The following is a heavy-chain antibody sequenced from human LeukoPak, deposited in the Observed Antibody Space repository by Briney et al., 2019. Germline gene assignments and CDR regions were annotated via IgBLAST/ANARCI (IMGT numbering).Heavy chain of an antibody. J-gene: IGHJ4*02. CDR2: IYYSGHT. D-gene: IGHD1-26*01. V-gene: IGHV4-39*01. CDR3: ARQKWELLWDFDY. Sequence: SETLSLTCTVSSDSLSSSSNYWAWVRQFPGKGLEWIGAIYYSGHTYYNPSLKSRITMSVDTSKNQFSLKLSSVTAADTAVYYCARQKWELLWDFDYWGQGTLVTVSS. CDR1: SDSLSSSSNY.